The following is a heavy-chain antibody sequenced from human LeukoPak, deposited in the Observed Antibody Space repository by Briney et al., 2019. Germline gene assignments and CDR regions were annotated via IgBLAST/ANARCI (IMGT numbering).Heavy chain of an antibody. V-gene: IGHV4-61*02. CDR2: ISTIGST. CDR1: SGSISSSNYY. Sequence: PSETLSPTCTVSSGSISSSNYYWSWIRQPAGKGLEWIGRISTIGSTNYNPSLNSRVTISIDTSKNQFSLKLSSVTAADTAVYYCARGGNCSGGSCYSDRGWFDPWGQGTLVTVSS. D-gene: IGHD2-15*01. J-gene: IGHJ5*02. CDR3: ARGGNCSGGSCYSDRGWFDP.